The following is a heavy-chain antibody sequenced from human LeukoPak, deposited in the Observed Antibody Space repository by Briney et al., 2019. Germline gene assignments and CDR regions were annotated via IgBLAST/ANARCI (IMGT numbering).Heavy chain of an antibody. J-gene: IGHJ5*02. CDR3: AKPTGSKGWFGT. D-gene: IGHD4-17*01. CDR2: IYSGGTT. Sequence: SETLSLTCTVSGGSISGDTYYWGWVRQPPGKGLEWIGTIYSGGTTYYNPSLKSRVIMSVDASKNQISLRPTSASATDTAMYYCAKPTGSKGWFGTWGQGTLATVSS. V-gene: IGHV4-39*01. CDR1: GGSISGDTYY.